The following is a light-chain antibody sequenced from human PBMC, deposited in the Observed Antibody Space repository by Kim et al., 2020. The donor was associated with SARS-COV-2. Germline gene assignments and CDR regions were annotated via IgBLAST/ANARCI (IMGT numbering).Light chain of an antibody. J-gene: IGKJ5*01. CDR2: DAC. Sequence: SASVGDRVTIACRASQSISSWLAWYQQKPGKAPKLLIYDACSLESGVPSRFSGSGSGTEFTLTISSLQPDDFATYYCQQYNNFITFGQGTRLEIK. CDR3: QQYNNFIT. CDR1: QSISSW. V-gene: IGKV1-5*01.